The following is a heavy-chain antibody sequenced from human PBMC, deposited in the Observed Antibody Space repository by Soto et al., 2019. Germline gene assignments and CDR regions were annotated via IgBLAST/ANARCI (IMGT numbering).Heavy chain of an antibody. Sequence: QVQLQQWGAGLLKPSETLSLTCAVYGVSFSDSYWSWIRQPPGKGLEWIGDINHSGNSNYSPSLKSRVTISVDTSKNHFSLKLNSVTAADSAVYYCAKNFDYWGQGTLVTVSS. CDR2: INHSGNS. J-gene: IGHJ4*02. CDR1: GVSFSDSY. CDR3: AKNFDY. V-gene: IGHV4-34*01.